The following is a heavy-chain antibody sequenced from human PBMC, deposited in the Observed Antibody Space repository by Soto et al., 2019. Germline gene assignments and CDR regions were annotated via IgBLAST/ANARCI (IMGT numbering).Heavy chain of an antibody. J-gene: IGHJ6*02. CDR2: ISYDGSNK. CDR3: ARDNLATGDYYYGMDV. CDR1: GFTFSSYA. D-gene: IGHD5-12*01. Sequence: GGSLRLSCAASGFTFSSYAMHWVRQAPGKGLEWVAVISYDGSNKYYADSVKGRFTISRDNSKNTLYLQMNSLRAEDTAVYYCARDNLATGDYYYGMDVWGQGTTVTVSS. V-gene: IGHV3-30-3*01.